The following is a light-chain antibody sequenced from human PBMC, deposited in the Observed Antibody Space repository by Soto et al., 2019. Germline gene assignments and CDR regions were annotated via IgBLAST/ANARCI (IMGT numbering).Light chain of an antibody. CDR1: SSDVGSYNH. V-gene: IGLV2-11*01. J-gene: IGLJ3*02. CDR2: DVT. CDR3: CSYAGNFIWV. Sequence: QSALTQPRSVSGSPGQSVTISCTGTSSDVGSYNHVSWYQPHPGKAPKLILYDVTQRPSGVPDRFSGSKSGNTASLTISGLQADDETDYYCCSYAGNFIWVFGGGTKLTVL.